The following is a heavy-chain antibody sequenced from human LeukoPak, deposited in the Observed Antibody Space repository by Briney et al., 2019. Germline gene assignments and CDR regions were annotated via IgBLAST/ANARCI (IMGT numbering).Heavy chain of an antibody. V-gene: IGHV4-59*01. CDR1: GGSISSYY. CDR3: ARVRTIEYSSGWWVRNWFDP. J-gene: IGHJ5*02. Sequence: SETLSLACTVSGGSISSYYWSWIRQPPGKGLEWIGYIYYSGSTNYNPSLKSRVTISVDTSKNQFSLKLSSVTAADTAVYYCARVRTIEYSSGWWVRNWFDPWGQGTLVTVSS. CDR2: IYYSGST. D-gene: IGHD6-19*01.